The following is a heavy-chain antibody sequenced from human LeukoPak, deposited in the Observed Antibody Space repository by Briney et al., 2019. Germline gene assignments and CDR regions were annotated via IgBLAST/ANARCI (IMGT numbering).Heavy chain of an antibody. CDR2: IYYSGST. CDR1: GGSISSYY. D-gene: IGHD3-9*01. CDR3: ARAAEYYDLLTGYLRRSDAFDI. V-gene: IGHV4-59*08. J-gene: IGHJ3*02. Sequence: SETLSLTCTVSGGSISSYYWSWIRQPPGKGLEWIGYIYYSGSTYYNPALRSRLTMSVDTSKNQFSLMLSSVTAADTAVYYCARAAEYYDLLTGYLRRSDAFDIWGQGTMVTVSS.